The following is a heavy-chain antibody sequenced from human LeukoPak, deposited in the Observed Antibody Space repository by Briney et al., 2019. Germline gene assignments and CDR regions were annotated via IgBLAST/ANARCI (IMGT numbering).Heavy chain of an antibody. V-gene: IGHV3-30*04. J-gene: IGHJ4*02. D-gene: IGHD3-22*01. Sequence: GGSLRLSCAASGFTFNNYAMSWVRQAPGKGLEWVAVISYDGSNKYYADSVKGRFTISRDNSKNTLYLQMNSLRAEDTAVYYCARDGPHYYDSSGYLDYWGQGTLVTVSS. CDR3: ARDGPHYYDSSGYLDY. CDR1: GFTFNNYA. CDR2: ISYDGSNK.